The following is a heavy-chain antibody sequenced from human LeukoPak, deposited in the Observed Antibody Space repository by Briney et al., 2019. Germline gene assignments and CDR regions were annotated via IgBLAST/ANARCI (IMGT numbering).Heavy chain of an antibody. V-gene: IGHV4-59*01. CDR2: IYYSGST. CDR3: AGSFVGAKEGLNDY. Sequence: GYIYYSGSTNYNPSLTSRVTISVDTSKNQFSLKLSSVTAADTAVYYCAGSFVGAKEGLNDYWGQGTLVTVSS. J-gene: IGHJ4*02. D-gene: IGHD1-26*01.